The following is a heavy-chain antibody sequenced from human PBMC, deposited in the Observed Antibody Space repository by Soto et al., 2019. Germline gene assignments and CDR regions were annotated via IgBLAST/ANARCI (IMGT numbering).Heavy chain of an antibody. Sequence: ASVKVSCKASGYSFFSYYIHWVRQAPGQGLEWMGRFLASGGNTDYAQRFRGRVSMTRDTSSTNTVSLELTSLTSDDTAVYYCARGGATIFAVIDSWGQGTRVTVSS. CDR3: ARGGATIFAVIDS. CDR1: GYSFFSYY. J-gene: IGHJ4*02. D-gene: IGHD3-3*02. CDR2: FLASGGNT. V-gene: IGHV1-46*01.